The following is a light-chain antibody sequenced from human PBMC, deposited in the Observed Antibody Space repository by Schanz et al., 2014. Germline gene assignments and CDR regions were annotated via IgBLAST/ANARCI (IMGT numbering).Light chain of an antibody. CDR1: SSDVGGYNY. J-gene: IGLJ2*01. V-gene: IGLV2-14*01. Sequence: QSALTQPPSASGSPGQSVTFSCTGTSSDVGGYNYVSWYQQHPGKAPKLMIYEVSNRPSGVSNRFSGSKSGNTASLTISGLQAEDEADYYCSSYASSRTVIFGGGTKLTVL. CDR2: EVS. CDR3: SSYASSRTVI.